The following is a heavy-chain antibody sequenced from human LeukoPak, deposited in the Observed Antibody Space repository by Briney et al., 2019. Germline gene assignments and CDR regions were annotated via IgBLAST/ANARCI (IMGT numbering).Heavy chain of an antibody. J-gene: IGHJ4*02. CDR3: AKGGDDSYYSNYDH. V-gene: IGHV3-23*01. D-gene: IGHD2-15*01. Sequence: GGSLRLSCAASRFTFSNYAMSWVRQAPGKGLEWVSTISSSGGGTYYADSVKGRLTISRDNSKNTLYLQMNSLRAEDTAVYYCAKGGDDSYYSNYDHWGQGTLVTVSS. CDR1: RFTFSNYA. CDR2: ISSSGGGT.